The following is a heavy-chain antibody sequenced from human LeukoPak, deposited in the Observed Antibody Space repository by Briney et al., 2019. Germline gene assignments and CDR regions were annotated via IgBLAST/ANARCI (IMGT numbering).Heavy chain of an antibody. Sequence: PGGSLRLSCAASGFSFSSYWMGWVRQAPGKGLEWVANIKQDGSEKYYVDSVKGRFTISRDNAKNSLYLQMNSLRAEDTAVYYCARDSSLWGYFSGLYFDHWGQGTLVTVSS. D-gene: IGHD2/OR15-2a*01. CDR1: GFSFSSYW. CDR3: ARDSSLWGYFSGLYFDH. J-gene: IGHJ4*02. CDR2: IKQDGSEK. V-gene: IGHV3-7*03.